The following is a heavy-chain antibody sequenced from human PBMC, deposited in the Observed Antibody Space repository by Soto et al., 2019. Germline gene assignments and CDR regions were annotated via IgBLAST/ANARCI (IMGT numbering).Heavy chain of an antibody. D-gene: IGHD4-17*01. CDR2: VFYSGST. V-gene: IGHV4-59*08. CDR1: GGSISSYY. CDR3: ARFYGLEAFEF. Sequence: QVQLQESGPGLVKPSETLSLTCTVSGGSISSYYWSWIRQPPGKGLEWIGYVFYSGSTNYNPSLRSPVAISVDPSKNQSSVKLSSVTAADTAVYYWARFYGLEAFEFWGQGTMVTVSS. J-gene: IGHJ3*01.